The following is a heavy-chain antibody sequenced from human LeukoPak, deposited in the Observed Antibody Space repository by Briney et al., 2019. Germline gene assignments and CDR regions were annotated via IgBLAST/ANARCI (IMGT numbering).Heavy chain of an antibody. D-gene: IGHD2-8*01. J-gene: IGHJ4*02. Sequence: SETLSLTCGVSGGSITSTNWWSWVRQPPGQGLEWIGEVSISGLTNYNPSLSSRAIMALDTSKNHLSLHLTSVTTADTAVYYCSRENGAFSPFGYWGQGYLVTVLS. V-gene: IGHV4-4*02. CDR1: GGSITSTNW. CDR3: SRENGAFSPFGY. CDR2: VSISGLT.